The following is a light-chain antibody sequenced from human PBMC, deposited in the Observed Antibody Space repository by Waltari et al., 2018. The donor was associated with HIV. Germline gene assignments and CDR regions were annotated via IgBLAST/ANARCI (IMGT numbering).Light chain of an antibody. CDR1: QSVLYNSNNKNY. J-gene: IGKJ2*02. CDR2: WAS. V-gene: IGKV4-1*01. CDR3: QQYFTTPWT. Sequence: DIVMSQSPDSLAVSLGERATINCKSSQSVLYNSNNKNYLAWYQQKPGQPPHLLIYWASTRESGVPGRFSGSGSGTDFTLTISSLQAEDVAVYYCQQYFTTPWTFGQGTKPEIK.